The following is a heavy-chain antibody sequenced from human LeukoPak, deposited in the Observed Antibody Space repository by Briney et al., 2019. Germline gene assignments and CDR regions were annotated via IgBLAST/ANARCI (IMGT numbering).Heavy chain of an antibody. J-gene: IGHJ3*02. CDR2: IIPIFGTA. V-gene: IGHV1-69*05. D-gene: IGHD6-6*01. CDR3: ATLEYSSSPDDAFDI. Sequence: GASVKVSCKASGYTFKMFYIHWVRQAPGQGLEWMGGIIPIFGTANYAQKFQGRVTITTDESTSTAYMELSSLRSEDTAVYYCATLEYSSSPDDAFDIWGQGTMVTVSS. CDR1: GYTFKMFY.